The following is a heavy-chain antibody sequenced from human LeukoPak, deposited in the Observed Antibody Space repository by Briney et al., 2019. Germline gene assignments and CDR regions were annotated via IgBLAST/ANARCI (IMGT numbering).Heavy chain of an antibody. CDR1: GFTFSSYG. J-gene: IGHJ4*02. CDR3: ARPFGVVIIPPDY. D-gene: IGHD3-3*01. V-gene: IGHV3-30*03. CDR2: ISYDGSNK. Sequence: GRSLRLSCAASGFTFSSYGMHWVRQAPGKGLEWVAVISYDGSNKYYADSVKGRFTISRDNSKNTLYLQMNSLRAEDTAVYYCARPFGVVIIPPDYWGQGTLVTVSS.